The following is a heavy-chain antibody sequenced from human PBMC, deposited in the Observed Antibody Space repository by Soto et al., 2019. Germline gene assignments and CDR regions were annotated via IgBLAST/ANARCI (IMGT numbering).Heavy chain of an antibody. J-gene: IGHJ6*02. CDR3: AKVSSDRGYYYFAMDV. D-gene: IGHD3-10*01. Sequence: VQLLESGGGVVQPGRSLRLSCAASGFIFSSYAMHWVRQAPGKGLEWVAVISHGGNEKYYADSVEGRFTISRDNSKNMVYLQVNGLRPEDTAVYYCAKVSSDRGYYYFAMDVWGQGTTVTVSS. V-gene: IGHV3-30*18. CDR2: ISHGGNEK. CDR1: GFIFSSYA.